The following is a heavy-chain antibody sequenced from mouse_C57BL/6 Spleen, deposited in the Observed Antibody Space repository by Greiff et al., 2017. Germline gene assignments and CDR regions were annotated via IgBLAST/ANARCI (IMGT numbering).Heavy chain of an antibody. CDR1: GYTFTSYW. J-gene: IGHJ1*03. CDR2: IDPNSGGT. CDR3: ARSRGEVYYGNYDWYFDV. V-gene: IGHV1-72*01. Sequence: QVQLQQPGAELVKPGASVKLSCKASGYTFTSYWMHWVKQRPGRGLEWIGRIDPNSGGTKYNEKFKSKATLTVDKPSSTAYMQLSSLTSEDSAVYYCARSRGEVYYGNYDWYFDVWGTGTTVAVS. D-gene: IGHD2-1*01.